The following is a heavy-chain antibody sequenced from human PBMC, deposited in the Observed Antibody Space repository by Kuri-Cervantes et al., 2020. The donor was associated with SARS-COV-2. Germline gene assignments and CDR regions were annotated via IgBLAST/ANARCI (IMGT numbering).Heavy chain of an antibody. Sequence: GGSLRLSCAASGFTFSSYSMNWVRQAPGKGLEWVSYISSSSSTIYYADSVKGRFTISRDNAKNSLYLQMNSLRVEDTAVYYCARDPYCSSTSCYTGYYYYGTDVWGQGTTVTVSS. V-gene: IGHV3-48*01. CDR1: GFTFSSYS. D-gene: IGHD2-2*02. J-gene: IGHJ6*02. CDR3: ARDPYCSSTSCYTGYYYYGTDV. CDR2: ISSSSSTI.